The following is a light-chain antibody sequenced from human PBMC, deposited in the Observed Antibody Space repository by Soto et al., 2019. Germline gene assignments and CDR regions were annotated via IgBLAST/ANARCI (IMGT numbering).Light chain of an antibody. CDR2: GAS. CDR1: QSVSTK. J-gene: IGKJ5*01. Sequence: EILMTQTPATLSVSPEETATLCCRASQSVSTKLAWYQQKPGQAPRHLINGASTRANGVPARFSGWGSGTELTLTISSLQSEDFAVYYCQQYHNWPTITFGQGTRLEIK. V-gene: IGKV3-15*01. CDR3: QQYHNWPTIT.